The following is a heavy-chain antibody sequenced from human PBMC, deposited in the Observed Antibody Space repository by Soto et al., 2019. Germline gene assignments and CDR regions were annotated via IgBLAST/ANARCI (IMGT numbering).Heavy chain of an antibody. CDR1: KFSSDDYA. Sequence: EVQLEESGGGLVQAGRSLRLSCAASKFSSDDYAFHWVRQAPGKGLEWVSGISWDSGISSYAESVKGRFSISRDNAKKYVYLQMDSLRLEDTALYYCVKDYGYYYDYAFDVWGQGTMVTVSP. CDR2: ISWDSGIS. CDR3: VKDYGYYYDYAFDV. V-gene: IGHV3-9*02. D-gene: IGHD3-22*01. J-gene: IGHJ3*01.